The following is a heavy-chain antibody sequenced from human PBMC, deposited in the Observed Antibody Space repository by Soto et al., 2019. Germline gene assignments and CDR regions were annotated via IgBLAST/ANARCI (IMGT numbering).Heavy chain of an antibody. V-gene: IGHV3-23*01. CDR1: GFSFNIYA. CDR2: ISGSGDRT. Sequence: RLSCAASGFSFNIYAMSWVRQAPGKGLEWVSGISGSGDRTHYVDSVKGRFTISRDNVKNTLYLQMNSLRAEDTALYYCAKASTYEYVWGSFRYYFDHWGQGALVTVSS. D-gene: IGHD3-16*02. J-gene: IGHJ4*02. CDR3: AKASTYEYVWGSFRYYFDH.